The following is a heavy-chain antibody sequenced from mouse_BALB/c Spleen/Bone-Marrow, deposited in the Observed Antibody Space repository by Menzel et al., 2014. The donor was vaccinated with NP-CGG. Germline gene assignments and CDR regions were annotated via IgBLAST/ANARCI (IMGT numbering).Heavy chain of an antibody. CDR1: GFSLTSYG. J-gene: IGHJ3*01. CDR2: IWAGGST. CDR3: ARAQLGCFAY. V-gene: IGHV2-9*02. D-gene: IGHD4-1*02. Sequence: VKLMESGPGLVAPSQSLSITCTVSGFSLTSYGLHWVRQPPGKGLEWLGVIWAGGSTNYNSALMSRLSISKDNSKSQVFLKMNSLQTDDTAMYYCARAQLGCFAYWGQGTLVTVSA.